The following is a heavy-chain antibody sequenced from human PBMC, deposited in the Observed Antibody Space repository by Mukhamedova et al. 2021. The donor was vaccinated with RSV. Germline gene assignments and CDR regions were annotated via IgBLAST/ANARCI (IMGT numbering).Heavy chain of an antibody. J-gene: IGHJ4*02. V-gene: IGHV3-21*01. Sequence: SISSSSSYIYYADSXKGRFTIXRDXXKNSLYLQMNSLRAEDTAVYYCARGYDFWSGYPDYWGQGTLVTVSS. D-gene: IGHD3-3*01. CDR2: ISSSSSYI. CDR3: ARGYDFWSGYPDY.